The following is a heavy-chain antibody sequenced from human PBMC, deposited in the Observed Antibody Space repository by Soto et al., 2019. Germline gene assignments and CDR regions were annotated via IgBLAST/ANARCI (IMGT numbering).Heavy chain of an antibody. J-gene: IGHJ4*02. CDR3: ARGVVPAANEEYYFAY. Sequence: QVQLVQSGAEVKKPGSSVKVSCKASGDTFSSYAISWVRQAPGQGREWMGGIIPIFGTANYAQKFQGRVTITADESTSTAYMDLSSLRSEDTAVYYCARGVVPAANEEYYFAYWGQGTLVTVSS. CDR2: IIPIFGTA. CDR1: GDTFSSYA. D-gene: IGHD2-2*01. V-gene: IGHV1-69*01.